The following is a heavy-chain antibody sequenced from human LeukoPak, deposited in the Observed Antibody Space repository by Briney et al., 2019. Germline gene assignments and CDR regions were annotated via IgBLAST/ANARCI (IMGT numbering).Heavy chain of an antibody. D-gene: IGHD5-18*01. CDR3: AISIGYSYGDDAFDV. CDR2: MYPPLYHGGNT. CDR1: GVSISSNLY. J-gene: IGHJ3*01. V-gene: IGHV4-38-2*01. Sequence: SETLSLTCAVSGVSISSNLYWGWVRQSPGIGLQWIATMYPPLYHGGNTFYSPSLNSRVTMSLDKSQNQSSLKLHSVTATDTAVYYCAISIGYSYGDDAFDVWGPGTGVTVSS.